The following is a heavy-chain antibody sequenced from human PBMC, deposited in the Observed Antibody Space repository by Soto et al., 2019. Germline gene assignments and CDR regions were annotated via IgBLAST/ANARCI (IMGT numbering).Heavy chain of an antibody. CDR2: ISYSGTA. J-gene: IGHJ4*02. Sequence: QVQLQESGPGLVKTSETLSLTCTVSGGSVSSGPYHWNWVRQPPGKGLEWIGHISYSGTANYNPSLRGRVIMATDTSMNQFSLRLTSVTAAYTAVYYCMRSHGAYWGQGALVTVSP. D-gene: IGHD2-8*01. CDR3: MRSHGAY. CDR1: GGSVSSGPYH. V-gene: IGHV4-61*01.